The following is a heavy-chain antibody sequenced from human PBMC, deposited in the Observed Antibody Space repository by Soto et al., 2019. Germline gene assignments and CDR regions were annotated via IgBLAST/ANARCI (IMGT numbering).Heavy chain of an antibody. Sequence: QVQLVESGGGLVKPGGSLRLSCAASGFTFSDYYMSWIRQAPGKGLEWVSYISSSSSYTNYADSVKGRFTISRDNAKNSLYLQMNSLRAEDTAVYYCARDSLFATYDAFDIWGQGTMVTVSS. V-gene: IGHV3-11*06. CDR3: ARDSLFATYDAFDI. CDR2: ISSSSSYT. J-gene: IGHJ3*02. D-gene: IGHD3-16*02. CDR1: GFTFSDYY.